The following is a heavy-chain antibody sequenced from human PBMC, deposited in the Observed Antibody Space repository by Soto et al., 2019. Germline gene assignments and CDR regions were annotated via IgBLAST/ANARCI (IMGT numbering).Heavy chain of an antibody. CDR2: ISGSGATT. CDR1: GFTFSNYP. J-gene: IGHJ4*02. D-gene: IGHD6-13*01. V-gene: IGHV3-23*01. CDR3: AKVPAAGTQSGIDY. Sequence: EVQVLESGGTLVQPGGSLRLTCAASGFTFSNYPMTWVRQAPGKGLEWVSVISGSGATTYYADSVKGRFTISRDNSKNTMYLQMNSLRVEDTAVYYCAKVPAAGTQSGIDYWGQGTLVTVSS.